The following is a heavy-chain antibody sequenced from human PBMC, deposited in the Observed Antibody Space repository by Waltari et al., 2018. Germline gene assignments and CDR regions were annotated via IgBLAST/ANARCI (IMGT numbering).Heavy chain of an antibody. D-gene: IGHD3-22*01. CDR2: ICPGDSDT. V-gene: IGHV5-51*01. CDR1: GYSFTSYW. J-gene: IGHJ6*03. CDR3: ARLGDDTTPLAYYYMDV. Sequence: EVQLVQSGAEVKKPGESLKISCKGSGYSFTSYWIGWVRQMPGKGLEWMGIICPGDSDTRYSPSFQGQVTISADKSISTAYLQWSSLKASDTAMYYCARLGDDTTPLAYYYMDVWGKGTTVTVSS.